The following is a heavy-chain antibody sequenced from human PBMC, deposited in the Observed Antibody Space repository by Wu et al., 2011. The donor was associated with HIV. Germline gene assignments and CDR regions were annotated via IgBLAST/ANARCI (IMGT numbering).Heavy chain of an antibody. CDR3: ARTPLKEYYYDSSGYSVPDFDY. J-gene: IGHJ4*02. Sequence: QVQLVQSGAEVKKPGSSVKVSCKASGDTFSTYGINWVRQAPGQGLEWMGGIIPILGTVKYAQKFQGRVTITADKSTSTAYMELSSLRSEDTAVYYCARTPLKEYYYDSSGYSVPDFDYWGQGTLVTVSS. V-gene: IGHV1-69*14. CDR2: IIPILGTV. D-gene: IGHD3-22*01. CDR1: GDTFSTYG.